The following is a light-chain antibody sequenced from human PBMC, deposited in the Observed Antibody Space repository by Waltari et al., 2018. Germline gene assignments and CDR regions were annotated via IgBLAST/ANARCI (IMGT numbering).Light chain of an antibody. CDR3: NSYTSSTTWV. V-gene: IGLV2-14*03. CDR2: DVR. J-gene: IGLJ3*02. CDR1: SSDVGGHNH. Sequence: QSALTQPASVSGSPGQSITISCTGTSSDVGGHNHVSWYQQHPGQAPKLLIYDVRKWPSGVSDRFSGSKSGNTASLTISWLQAEDEADYYCNSYTSSTTWVFGGGTRVTVL.